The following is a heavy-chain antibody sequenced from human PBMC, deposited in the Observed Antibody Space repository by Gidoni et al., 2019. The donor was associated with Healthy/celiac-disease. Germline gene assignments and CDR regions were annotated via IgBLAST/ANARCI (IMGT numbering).Heavy chain of an antibody. CDR2: IWYDGSNK. J-gene: IGHJ4*02. CDR1: GFTFSSYG. CDR3: ARDRRYFDY. Sequence: QVQLVESGGGVVQPGRSLRLSCATSGFTFSSYGMHWVRQAPGKGLEWVAVIWYDGSNKYYAASVKCRFTISRDNSKNTLYLQMNSLRAEDTAVYYCARDRRYFDYWGQGTLVTVSS. V-gene: IGHV3-33*01.